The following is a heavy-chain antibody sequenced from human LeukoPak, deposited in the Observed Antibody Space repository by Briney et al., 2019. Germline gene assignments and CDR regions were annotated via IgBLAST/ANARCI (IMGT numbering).Heavy chain of an antibody. CDR2: ISSSSSYI. Sequence: GGSLRLSCAASGFTFSSYSMNWVRQAPGKGLEWVSSISSSSSYIYYADSVKGRFTIPRDNAKNSLYLQMNSLRAEDTAVYYCASPYYYDSSGYYSPDAFDIWGQGTMVTVSS. J-gene: IGHJ3*02. CDR3: ASPYYYDSSGYYSPDAFDI. CDR1: GFTFSSYS. V-gene: IGHV3-21*01. D-gene: IGHD3-22*01.